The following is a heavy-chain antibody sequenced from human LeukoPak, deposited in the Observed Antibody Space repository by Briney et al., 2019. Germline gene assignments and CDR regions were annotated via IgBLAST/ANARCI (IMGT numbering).Heavy chain of an antibody. CDR1: GYAFTSYD. Sequence: GASVKVSCKASGYAFTSYDINWVRQATGQGLEWMGWMNPNSGNTGYAQKFQGRVTMTRDTSTSTVYMELSSLRSEDTAVYYCASHFLEWLLGYWGQGTLVTVSS. CDR3: ASHFLEWLLGY. CDR2: MNPNSGNT. V-gene: IGHV1-8*02. D-gene: IGHD3-3*01. J-gene: IGHJ4*02.